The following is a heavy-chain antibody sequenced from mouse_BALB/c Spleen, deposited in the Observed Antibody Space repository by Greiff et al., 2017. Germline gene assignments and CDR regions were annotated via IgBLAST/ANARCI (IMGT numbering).Heavy chain of an antibody. J-gene: IGHJ3*01. CDR2: IWAGGST. Sequence: QVQLKQSGPGLVAPSQSLSITCTVSGFSLTSYGVHWVRQPPGKGLEWLGVIWAGGSTNYNSALMSRLSISKDNSKSQVFLKMNSLQTDDTAMYYCASYDGYPWFAYWGQGTLVTVSA. V-gene: IGHV2-9*02. CDR1: GFSLTSYG. D-gene: IGHD2-3*01. CDR3: ASYDGYPWFAY.